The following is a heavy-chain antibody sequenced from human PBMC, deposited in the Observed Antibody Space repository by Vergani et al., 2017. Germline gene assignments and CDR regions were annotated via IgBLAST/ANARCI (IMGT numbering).Heavy chain of an antibody. CDR2: IKNTGDST. CDR3: AKGVYCSSTSCYEGRGYYYGMGV. V-gene: IGHV3-23*01. D-gene: IGHD2-2*01. Sequence: EVQLLQSEGAVVQPGGSLRLSCVASGFTFSSHAMSWVRQGNGQGLEWVSSIKNTGDSTHYADSVKGRFTISRDNSKNTLYLQMNSLRADDTAVYYCAKGVYCSSTSCYEGRGYYYGMGVWGQGTTVTFSS. J-gene: IGHJ6*02. CDR1: GFTFSSHA.